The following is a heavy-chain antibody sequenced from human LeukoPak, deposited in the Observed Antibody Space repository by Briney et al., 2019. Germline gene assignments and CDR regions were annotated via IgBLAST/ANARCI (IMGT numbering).Heavy chain of an antibody. V-gene: IGHV1-2*04. J-gene: IGHJ4*02. D-gene: IGHD3-10*01. CDR3: ARDHYYSSGSPTFDY. CDR2: INPNSGGT. Sequence: PAASVKVSCKASGYTFTGHYIYWVRQAPGQGLEWMGWINPNSGGTNYAQKFQGWVTMTRDTSITTAYMELSRLKPDDTAVYYCARDHYYSSGSPTFDYWGQGTLVTVST. CDR1: GYTFTGHY.